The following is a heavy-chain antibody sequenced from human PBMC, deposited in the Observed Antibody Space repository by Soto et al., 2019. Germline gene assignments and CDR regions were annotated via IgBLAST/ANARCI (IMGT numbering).Heavy chain of an antibody. Sequence: GASVQVSCEDSWYTFPSYGINWVRQANGRGLEWMGWINPGNGNTKYSQQFQGRVIIDRDTSASTAYMELSSLRSEDTAVYYCARGGYFDSSNYLAYWGLGTLVTVFS. CDR2: INPGNGNT. D-gene: IGHD3-22*01. CDR1: WYTFPSYG. CDR3: ARGGYFDSSNYLAY. V-gene: IGHV1-3*01. J-gene: IGHJ4*02.